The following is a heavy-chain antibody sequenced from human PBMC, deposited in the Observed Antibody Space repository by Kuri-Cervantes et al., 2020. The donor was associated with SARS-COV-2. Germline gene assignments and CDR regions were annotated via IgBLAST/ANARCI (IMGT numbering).Heavy chain of an antibody. CDR3: ARDATVTTSDSFDY. D-gene: IGHD4-11*01. V-gene: IGHV3-21*01. CDR2: ISRSSSYI. Sequence: GESLKISCAASGFTFSSYSMNWVRQAPGKGLEWVSAISRSSSYIYYADSVKGRFTISRDNAKNSLYLQMNSLRAEDTAVYYCARDATVTTSDSFDYWGQGTLVTVSS. CDR1: GFTFSSYS. J-gene: IGHJ4*02.